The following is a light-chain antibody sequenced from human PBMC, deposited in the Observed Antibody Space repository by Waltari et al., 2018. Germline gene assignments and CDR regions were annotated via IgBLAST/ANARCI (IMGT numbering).Light chain of an antibody. CDR1: RSDIGSFNL. CDR3: YSYAGASTYV. CDR2: EVD. Sequence: QSALTQPASVSGSPGQSITISCTGTRSDIGSFNLVSWYQQHPGKATKLLIYEVDKRPSGVSDRVSGSKSGNTSSLTISGLQAEDETDYYCYSYAGASTYVFGTGTKVTVL. J-gene: IGLJ1*01. V-gene: IGLV2-23*02.